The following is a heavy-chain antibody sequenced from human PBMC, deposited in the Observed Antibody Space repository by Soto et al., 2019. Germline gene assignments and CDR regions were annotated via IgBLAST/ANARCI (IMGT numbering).Heavy chain of an antibody. CDR1: GGSISSNS. J-gene: IGHJ4*02. Sequence: ASETLSLTCTVSGGSISSNSWSWIRQPPTKGLEWIGSFYFSGTTDYSPSLKSRVTISVDTSKNQFSLKLTSVTAADTAVYYCARVGGRGQEDDWAQGTLVTGSS. CDR2: FYFSGTT. V-gene: IGHV4-59*01. D-gene: IGHD2-15*01. CDR3: ARVGGRGQEDD.